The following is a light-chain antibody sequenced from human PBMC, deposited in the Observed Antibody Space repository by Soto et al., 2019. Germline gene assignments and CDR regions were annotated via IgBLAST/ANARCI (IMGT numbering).Light chain of an antibody. J-gene: IGKJ1*01. CDR2: GAS. CDR3: QQYGSSPRT. Sequence: EIVLTQSPGTLSVSPGDGATLSCRASQTVGKNYLAWYQQRPGQAPRLLIHGASSRATGVPDRFSGIGSGTEFTLTIGRLEPEDFAVYFCQQYGSSPRTFGQGTKVDIK. V-gene: IGKV3-20*01. CDR1: QTVGKNY.